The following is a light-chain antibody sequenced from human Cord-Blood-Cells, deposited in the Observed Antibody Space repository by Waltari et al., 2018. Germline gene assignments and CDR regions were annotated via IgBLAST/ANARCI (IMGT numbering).Light chain of an antibody. Sequence: MQRPQPPSSPSAYVGDRVTIPCRASQSISSYLNWYQQKPGKAPKLLIYAASSLQSGVPSRFSGSGSGTDFTLTISSLQPEDFATYYCQQSYSTPLTFGGGTKVEIK. CDR2: AAS. CDR1: QSISSY. CDR3: QQSYSTPLT. V-gene: IGKV1-39*01. J-gene: IGKJ4*01.